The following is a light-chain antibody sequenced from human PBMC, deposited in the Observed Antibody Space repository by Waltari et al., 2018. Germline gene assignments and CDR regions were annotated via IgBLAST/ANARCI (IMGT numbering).Light chain of an antibody. CDR1: GSAVGASDS. CDR2: DVT. CDR3: SSQTLDGLVL. Sequence: QSALTQPASVSGSPGQSITISCSGVGSAVGASDSVPWHHHHPGKAPQVILYDVTNRPSGVSDRFSASKSANTASLTISRLQPEDEADYYCSSQTLDGLVLFGGGTRLTVL. V-gene: IGLV2-14*03. J-gene: IGLJ2*01.